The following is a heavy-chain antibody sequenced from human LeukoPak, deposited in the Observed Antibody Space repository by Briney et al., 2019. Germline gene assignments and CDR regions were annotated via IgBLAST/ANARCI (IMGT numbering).Heavy chain of an antibody. CDR1: GFPFSNYW. Sequence: GGSLRLSCVASGFPFSNYWIHWVRQAPGKGLVWVSRIYVDGRTTNYADSVKGRFTISRDNAKNTVYLEMNSLSVEDTATYYCIRDFRSADLWGQGTLVTVTS. J-gene: IGHJ5*02. CDR3: IRDFRSADL. CDR2: IYVDGRTT. V-gene: IGHV3-74*01.